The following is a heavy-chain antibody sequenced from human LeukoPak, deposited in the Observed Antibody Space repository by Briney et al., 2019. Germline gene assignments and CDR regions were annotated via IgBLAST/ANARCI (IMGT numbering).Heavy chain of an antibody. V-gene: IGHV3-7*01. CDR3: ARDSPSAGDR. D-gene: IGHD6-13*01. Sequence: RGSLRLSCGASGFTFSGYSMNWVRQAPGKGLEWVANIKQDGSEKYYVDSVKGRFTISRDNAKNSLYLQMNSLRAEDTAVYYCARDSPSAGDRWGQGTLVTVSS. CDR1: GFTFSGYS. J-gene: IGHJ5*02. CDR2: IKQDGSEK.